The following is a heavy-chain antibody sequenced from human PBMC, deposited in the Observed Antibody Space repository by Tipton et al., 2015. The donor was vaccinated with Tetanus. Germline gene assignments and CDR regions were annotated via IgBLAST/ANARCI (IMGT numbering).Heavy chain of an antibody. D-gene: IGHD2/OR15-2a*01. Sequence: TLSLTCTVSGGSISSYSWNWIRQPPGKGLEWLAYVSYSGGTNSNYSLKSRITISQDTSKNQFSLRLTSVTVADSAVYFCARVSRRNFYFDYWGPGAQVTVSS. CDR1: GGSISSYS. CDR3: ARVSRRNFYFDY. J-gene: IGHJ4*02. CDR2: VSYSGGT. V-gene: IGHV4-59*12.